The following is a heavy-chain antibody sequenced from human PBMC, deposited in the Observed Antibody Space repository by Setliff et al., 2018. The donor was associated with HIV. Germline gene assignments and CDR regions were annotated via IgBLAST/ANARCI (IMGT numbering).Heavy chain of an antibody. CDR1: GYTFSSYG. CDR3: ARGIDGSYLKFFDN. D-gene: IGHD1-26*01. V-gene: IGHV1-69*13. CDR2: IIPIFGTA. J-gene: IGHJ4*02. Sequence: GASVKVSCKASGYTFSSYGVTWVRQAPGQGLEWMGRIIPIFGTADYAQKFQGRLTITADASTRTAYMELSSLRSEDTAVYYCARGIDGSYLKFFDNWGQGTLVTVSS.